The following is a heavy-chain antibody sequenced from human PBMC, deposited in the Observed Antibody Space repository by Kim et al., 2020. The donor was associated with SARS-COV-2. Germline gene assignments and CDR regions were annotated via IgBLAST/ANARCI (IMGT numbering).Heavy chain of an antibody. Sequence: GGSLRLSCAASGFTFSSYSMNWVRQAPGKGLEWVSSISSSSSYIYYADSVKGRFTISRDNAKNSLYLQMNSLRAEDTAVYYCARDCGYDILTGYYKPPDSWGQGTLVTVSS. CDR1: GFTFSSYS. CDR3: ARDCGYDILTGYYKPPDS. J-gene: IGHJ5*02. V-gene: IGHV3-21*01. CDR2: ISSSSSYI. D-gene: IGHD3-9*01.